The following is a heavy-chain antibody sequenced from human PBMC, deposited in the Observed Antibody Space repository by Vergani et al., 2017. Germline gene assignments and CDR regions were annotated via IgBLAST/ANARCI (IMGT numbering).Heavy chain of an antibody. CDR2: INHSGST. CDR1: GGSFSGYY. J-gene: IGHJ4*02. Sequence: QVQLQQWGAGLLKPSETLSLTCAVYGGSFSGYYWSWIRQPPGKGLEWIGEINHSGSTNYNPSLKSRVTISVDTSKNQFSLKLSSVTAADTAVYYCARATGYCSSTSCYKPDDYWGQGTLVTVSS. CDR3: ARATGYCSSTSCYKPDDY. V-gene: IGHV4-34*01. D-gene: IGHD2-2*01.